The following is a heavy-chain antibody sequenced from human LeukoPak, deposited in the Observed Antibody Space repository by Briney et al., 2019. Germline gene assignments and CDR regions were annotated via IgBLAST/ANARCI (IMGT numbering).Heavy chain of an antibody. Sequence: SETLSLTCTVSGGSISSYYWSWIRQPPGKGLEWIGYIYYSGGTNYNPSLKSRVTISVDTSKNQFSLKLSSVTAADTAVYYCARGGYNFDYWGQGSLVTVSS. J-gene: IGHJ4*02. D-gene: IGHD1-1*01. V-gene: IGHV4-59*01. CDR3: ARGGYNFDY. CDR1: GGSISSYY. CDR2: IYYSGGT.